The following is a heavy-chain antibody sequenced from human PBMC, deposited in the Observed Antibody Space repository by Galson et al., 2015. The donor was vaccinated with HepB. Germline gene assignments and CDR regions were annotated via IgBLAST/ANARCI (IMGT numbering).Heavy chain of an antibody. CDR3: ARSACSSTSCYDWFDP. J-gene: IGHJ5*02. CDR1: GFSLSTSGMR. V-gene: IGHV2-70*04. D-gene: IGHD2-2*01. CDR2: IDWDDDK. Sequence: PALVKPTQTLTLTCTFSGFSLSTSGMRVSWIRQPPGKALEWLARIDWDDDKFYSTSLKTRLTISKDTSKNQVVLTMTNMDPVDTATYYCARSACSSTSCYDWFDPWGQGTLVTVSS.